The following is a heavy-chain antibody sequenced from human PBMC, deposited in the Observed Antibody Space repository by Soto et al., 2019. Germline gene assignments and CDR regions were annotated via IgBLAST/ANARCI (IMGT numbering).Heavy chain of an antibody. CDR3: ARGGGLDIVVVVAAYPTDYSYGMDV. V-gene: IGHV1-69*12. CDR1: GGTFSSYA. CDR2: IIPIFGTA. D-gene: IGHD2-15*01. Sequence: QVQLVQSGAEVKKPGSSVKVSCKASGGTFSSYAISWVRQAPGQGLEWMGGIIPIFGTANYAQKFQGRVTITADASTSTAYRELGSLRSEDTAVYYCARGGGLDIVVVVAAYPTDYSYGMDVWGQGTTVTVSS. J-gene: IGHJ6*02.